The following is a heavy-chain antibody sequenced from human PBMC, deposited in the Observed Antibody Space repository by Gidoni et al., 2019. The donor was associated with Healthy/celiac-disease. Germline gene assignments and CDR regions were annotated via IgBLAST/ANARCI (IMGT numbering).Heavy chain of an antibody. CDR3: ARSGDDYVSPVSSRADFDY. CDR2: ISSSSSTI. Sequence: EVQLVESGGGLVQPGGSLRLSCAASGFTFSSYSMTWGRQAPGKGLEWVSYISSSSSTIYYADSVKGRFTISRDNAKNSLYLQMNSLRDEDTAVYYCARSGDDYVSPVSSRADFDYWGQGTLVTVSS. D-gene: IGHD4-17*01. CDR1: GFTFSSYS. J-gene: IGHJ4*02. V-gene: IGHV3-48*02.